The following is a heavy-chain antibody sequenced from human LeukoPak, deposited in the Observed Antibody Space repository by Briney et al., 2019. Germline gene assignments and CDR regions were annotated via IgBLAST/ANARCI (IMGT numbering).Heavy chain of an antibody. D-gene: IGHD2/OR15-2a*01. CDR2: IHYSGST. J-gene: IGHJ4*02. Sequence: PSQTLSLTCTVSGDSISSGDHYWSWIRQPPGTGLEWIGYIHYSGSTYYNPSLKSRVIISVDMSKNQFSLSLNSLTAADSAVYYCARAPADKNSWYYFDYWGQGTLVTVSS. V-gene: IGHV4-30-4*01. CDR1: GDSISSGDHY. CDR3: ARAPADKNSWYYFDY.